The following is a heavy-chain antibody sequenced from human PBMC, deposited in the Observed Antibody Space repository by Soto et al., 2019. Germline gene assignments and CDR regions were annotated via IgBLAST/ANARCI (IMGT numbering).Heavy chain of an antibody. CDR2: IIPIFGTA. D-gene: IGHD6-6*01. CDR3: AGGGMAARLGGGWDRWYYYGMDV. J-gene: IGHJ6*02. Sequence: QVQLVQSGAEVKKPGSSVKVSCKASGGTFSSYAISWVRQAPGQGLEWMGGIIPIFGTANYAQKFQGRVRITADESTSTAYMELSCLRREDAAVYYCAGGGMAARLGGGWDRWYYYGMDVWGQGTTVTVSS. V-gene: IGHV1-69*01. CDR1: GGTFSSYA.